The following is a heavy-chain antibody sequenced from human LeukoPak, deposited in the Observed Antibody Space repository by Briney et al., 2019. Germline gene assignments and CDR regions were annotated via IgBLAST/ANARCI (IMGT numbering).Heavy chain of an antibody. D-gene: IGHD3-16*02. CDR3: ATGFNGNSYYYMDV. CDR2: FDPEDGET. CDR1: GYTFTSYY. V-gene: IGHV1-24*01. J-gene: IGHJ6*03. Sequence: ASVKVSCKASGYTFTSYYMHWVRQAPGKGLEWMGGFDPEDGETIYAQKFQGRVTMTEDTSTDTAYMELSSLRSADTAVYYCATGFNGNSYYYMDVWGKGTTVTVSS.